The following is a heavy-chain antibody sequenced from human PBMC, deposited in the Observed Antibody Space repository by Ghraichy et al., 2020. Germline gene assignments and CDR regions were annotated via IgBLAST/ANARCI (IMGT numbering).Heavy chain of an antibody. D-gene: IGHD3-10*01. Sequence: LNISCAASGFTFSDYYMSWIRQAPGKGLEWVSYISSSGSTIYYADSVKGRFTISRDNAKNSLYLQMNSLRAEDTAVYYCARDRRGSPYGSGSYYNAPDYWGQGTLVTVSS. CDR3: ARDRRGSPYGSGSYYNAPDY. V-gene: IGHV3-11*01. CDR1: GFTFSDYY. J-gene: IGHJ4*02. CDR2: ISSSGSTI.